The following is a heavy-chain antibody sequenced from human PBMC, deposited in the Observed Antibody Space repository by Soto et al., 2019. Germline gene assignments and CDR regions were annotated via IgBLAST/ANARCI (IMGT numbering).Heavy chain of an antibody. J-gene: IGHJ6*02. CDR1: GGSISSGSYY. D-gene: IGHD3-10*01. V-gene: IGHV4-31*03. CDR2: IYYSGST. Sequence: QVQLQESGPGLVKPSQTLSLTCTVSGGSISSGSYYWSWIRQLPGKGLEWIGYIYYSGSTYYNPSLKSRITLSVATSKTQFSLKSTFVTAAATAVYYWATSTDYYYGSGSLGGMDVWGQGTTVTVSS. CDR3: ATSTDYYYGSGSLGGMDV.